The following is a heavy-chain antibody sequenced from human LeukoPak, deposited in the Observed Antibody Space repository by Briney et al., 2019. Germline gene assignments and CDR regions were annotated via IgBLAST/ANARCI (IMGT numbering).Heavy chain of an antibody. V-gene: IGHV4-31*03. J-gene: IGHJ3*02. CDR3: ARGWGRAYYYDSSGHDAFDI. CDR1: GGSISSGGYY. D-gene: IGHD3-22*01. CDR2: IYYSGST. Sequence: SETLSLTCTVSGGSISSGGYYWSWIRQHPGKGLEWIGYIYYSGSTYYNPSLKSRVTISVDTSENQFSLKLSSVTAADTAVYYCARGWGRAYYYDSSGHDAFDIWGQGTMVTVSS.